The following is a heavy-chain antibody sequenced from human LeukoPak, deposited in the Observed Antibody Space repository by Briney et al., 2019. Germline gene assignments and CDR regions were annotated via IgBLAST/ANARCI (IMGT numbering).Heavy chain of an antibody. CDR3: ARLYYDSSGYYQICYFDY. V-gene: IGHV4-39*01. Sequence: PSETLSLTCTVSGGSISSSSYYWGWIRQPPGKGLEWIGSIYYSGSTYYNPSLKSRVTISVGTSKNQFSLNLSSVTAADTVVYYCARLYYDSSGYYQICYFDYWGQGTLVTVSS. CDR1: GGSISSSSYY. CDR2: IYYSGST. J-gene: IGHJ4*02. D-gene: IGHD3-22*01.